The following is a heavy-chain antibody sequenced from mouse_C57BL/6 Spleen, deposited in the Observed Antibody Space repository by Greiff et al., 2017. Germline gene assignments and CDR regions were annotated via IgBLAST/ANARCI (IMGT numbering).Heavy chain of an antibody. J-gene: IGHJ3*01. CDR3: ARGGNDYDDGFAY. V-gene: IGHV3-6*01. CDR1: GYSITSCYY. D-gene: IGHD2-4*01. CDR2: ISYDGSN. Sequence: EVQLVESGPGLVKPSQSLSLTCSVTGYSITSCYYWNWIRQFPGNKLEWMGYISYDGSNNYNPSLKNRISITRDTSKNQFFLKLNSVTTEDTATYYCARGGNDYDDGFAYWGQGTLVTVSA.